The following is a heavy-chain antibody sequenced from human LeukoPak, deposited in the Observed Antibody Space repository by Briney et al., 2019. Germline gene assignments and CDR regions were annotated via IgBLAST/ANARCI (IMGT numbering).Heavy chain of an antibody. CDR2: INHNGNVN. D-gene: IGHD3-16*01. V-gene: IGHV3-7*03. CDR1: GFTFSSYW. CDR3: ARGGGLDV. Sequence: GGSLRLSCAASGFTFSSYWMNWARQAPGKGLEWAAGINHNGNVNYFVDSVKGRFTISRDNAKNSLYLQMSNLRAEDTAVYFCARGGGLDVWGQGATVTVSS. J-gene: IGHJ6*02.